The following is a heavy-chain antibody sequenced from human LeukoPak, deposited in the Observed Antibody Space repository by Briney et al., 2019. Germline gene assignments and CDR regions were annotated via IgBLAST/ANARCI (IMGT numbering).Heavy chain of an antibody. CDR3: ARGGGWYLFNY. J-gene: IGHJ4*02. Sequence: SETLSLTCAVYGGSFSGYYWSWIRQPPGKGLEWIGYIYYSGSTNYNPSLKSRVTISVDTSKNQFSLKLSSVTAADTAVYYCARGGGWYLFNYWGQGTLVTVSS. D-gene: IGHD6-19*01. CDR2: IYYSGST. CDR1: GGSFSGYY. V-gene: IGHV4-59*08.